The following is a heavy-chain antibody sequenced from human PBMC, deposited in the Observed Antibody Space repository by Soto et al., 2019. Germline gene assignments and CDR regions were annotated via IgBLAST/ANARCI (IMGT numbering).Heavy chain of an antibody. CDR1: GFTFSSYG. CDR2: IWYDGSNK. V-gene: IGHV3-33*01. J-gene: IGHJ6*02. CDR3: ARKKAARLGLGYYGMDV. D-gene: IGHD6-6*01. Sequence: GGSLRLSCAASGFTFSSYGMHWVRQAPGKGLEWVAVIWYDGSNKYYADSLKGRFTISRDNAKKTLYLQMNSLRAEDTAEYYCARKKAARLGLGYYGMDVWGQGTTVTVSS.